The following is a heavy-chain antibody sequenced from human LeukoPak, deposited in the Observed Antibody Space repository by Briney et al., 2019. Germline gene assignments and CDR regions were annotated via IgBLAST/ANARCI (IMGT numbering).Heavy chain of an antibody. CDR2: ISSSSSYI. D-gene: IGHD3-16*02. CDR3: ARDYDCVWGSYRSRAFDI. CDR1: GFTFSSYS. Sequence: GGSLRLSCAASGFTFSSYSMNWVRQAPGKGLEWVSSISSSSSYIYYADSVKGRFTISRDNAKNSLYLQMNSLRAEDTAVYYCARDYDCVWGSYRSRAFDIWGQGTMVTVSS. V-gene: IGHV3-21*01. J-gene: IGHJ3*02.